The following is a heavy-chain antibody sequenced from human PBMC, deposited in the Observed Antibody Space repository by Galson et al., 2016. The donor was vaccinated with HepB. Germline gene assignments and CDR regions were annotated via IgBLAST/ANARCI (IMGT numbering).Heavy chain of an antibody. CDR3: AKILSDAPLGQYYFHF. J-gene: IGHJ4*02. CDR1: GFTFSSYA. Sequence: SLRLSCAASGFTFSSYAMSWVRQAPGKRLEWVSVMSGSGDTTNYADSVMGRFTLSRDNSKNTLYLQMSGLRDEDTAIYYCAKILSDAPLGQYYFHFWGRGALVTVSS. D-gene: IGHD3-16*01. CDR2: MSGSGDTT. V-gene: IGHV3-23*01.